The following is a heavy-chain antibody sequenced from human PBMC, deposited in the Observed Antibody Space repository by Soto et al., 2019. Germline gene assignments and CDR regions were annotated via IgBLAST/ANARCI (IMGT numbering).Heavy chain of an antibody. D-gene: IGHD2-2*01. Sequence: QVQLQESGPGLVKPSETLSLTCTVSGGSISSYYWSWIRQPPGKGLEWIGYIYYSGSTNYNPSLKRRVTISVDTTKNQFSLKLSSVTAADTAVYYCASSLLPGSTSADYYYYYYMDVWGKGTTVTVSS. V-gene: IGHV4-59*08. CDR1: GGSISSYY. J-gene: IGHJ6*03. CDR3: ASSLLPGSTSADYYYYYYMDV. CDR2: IYYSGST.